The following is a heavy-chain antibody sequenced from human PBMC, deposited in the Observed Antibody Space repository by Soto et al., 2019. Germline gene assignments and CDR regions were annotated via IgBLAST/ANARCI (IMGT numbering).Heavy chain of an antibody. CDR3: ARGFLSITIFGVVIADY. V-gene: IGHV3-21*01. J-gene: IGHJ4*02. Sequence: GLSLRLSCAASELNFGSYSMNWVRQATGKGLEWVSSISSSSSYIYYADSVKGRFTISRDNAKNSLYLQMNSLRAEDTAVYYCARGFLSITIFGVVIADYWGQGTLVTVSS. D-gene: IGHD3-3*01. CDR1: ELNFGSYS. CDR2: ISSSSSYI.